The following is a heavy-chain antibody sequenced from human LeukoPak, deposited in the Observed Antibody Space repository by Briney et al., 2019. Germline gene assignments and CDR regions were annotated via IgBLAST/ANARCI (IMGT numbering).Heavy chain of an antibody. CDR2: INHSGSA. Sequence: SETLSLTCAVYGGSFSGYYWSWIRQLPGKGLEWIGEINHSGSARYNPSLKSRVTISVDTSKNQFSLKLSSVTAADTAVYYCARGQGGYSYGIWGQGTLVTVSS. V-gene: IGHV4-34*01. J-gene: IGHJ4*02. D-gene: IGHD5-18*01. CDR1: GGSFSGYY. CDR3: ARGQGGYSYGI.